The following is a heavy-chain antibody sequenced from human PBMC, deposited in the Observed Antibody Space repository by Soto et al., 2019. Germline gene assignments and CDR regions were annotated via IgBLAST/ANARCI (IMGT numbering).Heavy chain of an antibody. J-gene: IGHJ5*02. D-gene: IGHD3-9*01. CDR3: TREDYELLTGYYIRWDWIDP. CDR2: ISTDNGNT. CDR1: GYIFSSYI. Sequence: QVQLVQSGAEEKKPGASVKISCKASGYIFSSYIIHWVSQAPGQGLEWMGWISTDNGNTKYSQKFQGRITITRDTSASTAYMALSSLRSEDTAIYYWTREDYELLTGYYIRWDWIDPWGQGTLVTVSS. V-gene: IGHV1-3*05.